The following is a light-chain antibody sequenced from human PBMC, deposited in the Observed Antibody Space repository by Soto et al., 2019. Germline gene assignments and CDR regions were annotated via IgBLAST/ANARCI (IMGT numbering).Light chain of an antibody. J-gene: IGKJ4*01. CDR3: QQRTNWPLT. CDR1: QSVSSY. V-gene: IGKV3-11*01. Sequence: ETVLTQSPATLTLSPGERVTLSCRASQSVSSYLAWYQQKPGQAPRLLIYAASNRATGIPARFSGSGSGTDFTLTSSSLEPEYFAVYYCQQRTNWPLTFGGGTKVEI. CDR2: AAS.